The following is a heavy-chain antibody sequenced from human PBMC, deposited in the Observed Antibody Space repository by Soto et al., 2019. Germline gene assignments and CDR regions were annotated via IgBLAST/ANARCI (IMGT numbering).Heavy chain of an antibody. V-gene: IGHV1-69*08. CDR3: AREGYYDSSGYRNWFDP. J-gene: IGHJ5*02. D-gene: IGHD3-22*01. CDR2: IIPILGIA. Sequence: QVQLVQSGAEVKKPGSSVKVSCKASGGTFSSYTISWVRQAPGQGLEWMGRIIPILGIANYAQKFQGRVTITADKSTSTAYMELSSLRSEDTAVYYCAREGYYDSSGYRNWFDPWGQGTLVTVSS. CDR1: GGTFSSYT.